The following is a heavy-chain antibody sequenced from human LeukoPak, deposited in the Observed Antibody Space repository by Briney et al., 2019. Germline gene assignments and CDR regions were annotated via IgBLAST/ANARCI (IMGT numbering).Heavy chain of an antibody. CDR3: ARAGKPYCRSTSCPLYYYYYYMDV. Sequence: KPSETLSLTCAVYGGSFSGYYWSWIRQPPGKRLEWIGEISHSGSTNYNPSLKSRVTISVDTSKNQFSLKLSSVTAADTAVYYCARAGKPYCRSTSCPLYYYYYYMDVWGKGTTVTVSS. V-gene: IGHV4-34*01. CDR1: GGSFSGYY. D-gene: IGHD2-2*01. J-gene: IGHJ6*03. CDR2: ISHSGST.